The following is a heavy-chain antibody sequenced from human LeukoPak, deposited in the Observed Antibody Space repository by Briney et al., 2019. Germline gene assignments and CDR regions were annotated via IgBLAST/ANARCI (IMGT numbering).Heavy chain of an antibody. CDR2: IYTSGST. V-gene: IGHV4-4*09. D-gene: IGHD2-2*02. CDR3: ARAKRYCSSTSCYTGNWFDP. CDR1: GGSISSYY. J-gene: IGHJ5*02. Sequence: SETLSLTCTVSGGSISSYYWSWIRQPPGKGLEWIGYIYTSGSTNYNPSLKSRVTISVDTSKNQLSLKLSSVTAADTAVYYCARAKRYCSSTSCYTGNWFDPWGQGTLVTVSS.